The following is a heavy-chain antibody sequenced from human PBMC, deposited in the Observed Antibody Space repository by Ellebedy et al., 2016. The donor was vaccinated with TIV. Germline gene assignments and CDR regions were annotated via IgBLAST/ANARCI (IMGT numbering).Heavy chain of an antibody. J-gene: IGHJ4*02. D-gene: IGHD1-26*01. Sequence: ASVKGSCKASGYTFTSYYMHWVRQAPGQGLEWMGIINPSGGSTSYAQKFQGRVTMTRDTSTNIVYMELRSLRSEDTAVYYCARDHSGNYDHFDYWGQGTLVTVSS. CDR2: INPSGGST. V-gene: IGHV1-46*01. CDR1: GYTFTSYY. CDR3: ARDHSGNYDHFDY.